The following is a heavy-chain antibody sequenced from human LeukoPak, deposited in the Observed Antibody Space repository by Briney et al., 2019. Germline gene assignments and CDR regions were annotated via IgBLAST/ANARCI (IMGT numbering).Heavy chain of an antibody. D-gene: IGHD3-22*01. Sequence: PSETLSLTCTVPGGSISSSNWWSWVRQPPGKGREWIGEIYHSGSTHYNPSLKSRVTISVDTSKNQFSLKLNSVTAADTAVYYCAGQPPTYYQDSSGYHAYYYFMDVWGTGTAVTISS. CDR3: AGQPPTYYQDSSGYHAYYYFMDV. CDR1: GGSISSSNW. J-gene: IGHJ6*03. CDR2: IYHSGST. V-gene: IGHV4-4*02.